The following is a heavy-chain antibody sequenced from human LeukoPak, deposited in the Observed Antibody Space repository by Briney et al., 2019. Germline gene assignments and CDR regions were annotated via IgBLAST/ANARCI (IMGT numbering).Heavy chain of an antibody. CDR2: IKEDGSEK. D-gene: IGHD1-14*01. Sequence: GGSLRLSCAASGFTFNNYWMTWVRQAPGKGLEWVASIKEDGSEKYYVDSVKGRFTISRDNAKNSLYLQMNSLRAEDTAVYYCGRTTQSDYWGQGTLVTVSS. CDR3: GRTTQSDY. CDR1: GFTFNNYW. J-gene: IGHJ4*02. V-gene: IGHV3-7*05.